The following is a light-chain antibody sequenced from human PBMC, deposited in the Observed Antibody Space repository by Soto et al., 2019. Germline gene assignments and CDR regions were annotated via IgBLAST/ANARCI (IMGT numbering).Light chain of an antibody. CDR2: DAS. Sequence: EIVLTQSPATLSLSPGERATLSCRASQSVSSYLAWYQQKPGQAPRLLIYDASNRATGIPARFSGSGSGTDFTLTISSLEPEDFAVYCCQQRSNWPPYTFGQGTKLEIK. CDR3: QQRSNWPPYT. CDR1: QSVSSY. J-gene: IGKJ2*01. V-gene: IGKV3-11*01.